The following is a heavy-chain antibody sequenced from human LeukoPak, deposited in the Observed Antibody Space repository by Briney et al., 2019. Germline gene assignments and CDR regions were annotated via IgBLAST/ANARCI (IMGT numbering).Heavy chain of an antibody. CDR1: GGTFSSYA. J-gene: IGHJ3*02. Sequence: SVKVSCKASGGTFSSYAISWVRQAPGQGLEWMGGNIPIFGTANYAQKFQGRVTITADESTSTAYMELSSLRSEDTAVYYCASSLADAFDIWGQGTMVTVSS. V-gene: IGHV1-69*13. CDR3: ASSLADAFDI. CDR2: NIPIFGTA.